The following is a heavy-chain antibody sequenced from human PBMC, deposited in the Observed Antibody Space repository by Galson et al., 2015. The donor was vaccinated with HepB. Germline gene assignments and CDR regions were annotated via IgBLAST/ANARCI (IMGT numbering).Heavy chain of an antibody. D-gene: IGHD3-10*01. Sequence: SLRLSCAASGFTFSSYSMNWVRQAPGKGLEWVSSISSSSSYIYYADSVKGRFTISRDNAKNSLYLQMNSLRAEDTAVHYCARDWAYDVLLWFGELLSPPKYYYYGMDVWGQGTTVTVSS. CDR2: ISSSSSYI. CDR1: GFTFSSYS. J-gene: IGHJ6*02. CDR3: ARDWAYDVLLWFGELLSPPKYYYYGMDV. V-gene: IGHV3-21*01.